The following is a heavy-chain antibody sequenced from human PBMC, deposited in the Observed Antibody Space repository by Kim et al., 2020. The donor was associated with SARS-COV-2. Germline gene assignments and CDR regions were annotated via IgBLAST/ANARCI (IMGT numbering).Heavy chain of an antibody. D-gene: IGHD4-17*01. J-gene: IGHJ4*02. CDR2: INHSGST. V-gene: IGHV4-34*01. Sequence: SETLSLTCAVYGGSFSGYYWSWIRQPPGKGLEWIGEINHSGSTNYNPSLKSRVTISVDTSKNQFSLKLSSVTAADTAVYYCARYNGDYVFLDYWGQGTLVTVSS. CDR1: GGSFSGYY. CDR3: ARYNGDYVFLDY.